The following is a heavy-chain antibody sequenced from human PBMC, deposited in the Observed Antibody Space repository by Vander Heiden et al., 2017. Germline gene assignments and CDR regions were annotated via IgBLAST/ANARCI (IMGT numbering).Heavy chain of an antibody. CDR3: ARDGRVRGIIIRPYYYYCMDV. V-gene: IGHV3-33*01. D-gene: IGHD3-10*01. J-gene: IGHJ6*02. Sequence: LAESGGVVVQPGRTLRLSSATTGFTTSKYGIHLGRQVPGKGLEWVGVTWYDGSRKYFADHVQDLLSISRDNSKVFLQWNSLRAEDTAVYYCARDGRVRGIIIRPYYYYCMDVWGQGTAVTVSS. CDR2: TWYDGSRK. CDR1: GFTTSKYG.